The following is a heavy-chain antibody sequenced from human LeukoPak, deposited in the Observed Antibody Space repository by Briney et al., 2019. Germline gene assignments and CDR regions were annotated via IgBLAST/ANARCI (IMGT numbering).Heavy chain of an antibody. CDR3: ARGIMVRGVMGTFDY. Sequence: SETLSLTCTVSGYSISNNFYWAWIRQSPGKGLEWIVSINHSWSTYYNPSLKSRVTISVDTSKNQFSLKLSSVTAADTAVYYCARGIMVRGVMGTFDYWGQGTLVTVSS. V-gene: IGHV4-38-2*02. CDR1: GYSISNNFY. CDR2: INHSWST. J-gene: IGHJ4*02. D-gene: IGHD3-10*01.